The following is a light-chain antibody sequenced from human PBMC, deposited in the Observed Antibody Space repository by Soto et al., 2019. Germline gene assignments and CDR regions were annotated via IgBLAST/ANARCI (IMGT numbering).Light chain of an antibody. J-gene: IGLJ2*01. CDR2: FNN. V-gene: IGLV1-44*01. CDR3: AAWDDSLNGQEV. Sequence: QSVLTQPPSASGTPGLRVTISCSGSSSNIGSNTVNWYKQLPGTAPKLLIYFNNQRPSGVPDRFSGSKSGTSASLAISGLKSEDEADYYCAAWDDSLNGQEVFGGGTKLTVL. CDR1: SSNIGSNT.